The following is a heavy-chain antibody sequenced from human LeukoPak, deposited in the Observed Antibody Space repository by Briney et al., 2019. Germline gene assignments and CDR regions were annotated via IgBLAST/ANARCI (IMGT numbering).Heavy chain of an antibody. V-gene: IGHV5-10-1*01. Sequence: GESLKISCKGSGYSFTSYWISWVRQMPGKGVEWMGRIDPSDSYTNYSPSFQGHVTISADKSISTAYLQWSSLKASDTAMYYCASYGSGVAFDYWGQGTLVTVSS. D-gene: IGHD3-10*01. J-gene: IGHJ4*02. CDR3: ASYGSGVAFDY. CDR1: GYSFTSYW. CDR2: IDPSDSYT.